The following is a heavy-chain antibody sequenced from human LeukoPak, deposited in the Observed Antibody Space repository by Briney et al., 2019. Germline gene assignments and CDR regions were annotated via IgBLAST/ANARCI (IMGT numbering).Heavy chain of an antibody. CDR1: GFTFSDYY. V-gene: IGHV3-11*04. Sequence: PGGSLRLSCAASGFTFSDYYMSWIRQAPGKGLEWVSYISSSGSTIYYADSVKGRFTISRDNSKNTLYLQMNSLRAEDTAVYYCARDPTILSVQTNFDYWGQGTLVTVSS. J-gene: IGHJ4*02. D-gene: IGHD2-15*01. CDR3: ARDPTILSVQTNFDY. CDR2: ISSSGSTI.